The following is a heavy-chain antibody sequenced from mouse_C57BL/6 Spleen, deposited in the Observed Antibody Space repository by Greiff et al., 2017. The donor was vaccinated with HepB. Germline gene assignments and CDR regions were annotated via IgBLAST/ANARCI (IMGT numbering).Heavy chain of an antibody. J-gene: IGHJ4*01. V-gene: IGHV7-3*01. CDR1: GFTFTDYY. D-gene: IGHD1-1*01. CDR2: IRNKANGYTT. Sequence: EVQGVESGGGLVQPGGSLSLSCAASGFTFTDYYMSWVRQPPGKALEWLGFIRNKANGYTTEYSASVKGRFTISRDNSQSILYLQMNALRAEDSATDYCARSSGSSYYYAMDYWGQGTSVTVSS. CDR3: ARSSGSSYYYAMDY.